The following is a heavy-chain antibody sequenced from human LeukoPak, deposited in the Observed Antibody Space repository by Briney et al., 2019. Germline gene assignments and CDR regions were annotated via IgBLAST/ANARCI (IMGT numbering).Heavy chain of an antibody. V-gene: IGHV3-30-3*01. Sequence: GGSLRLSCAASGFTFSSHAMHWVRQAPGKGLEWVAVISYDGSNKYYADSVKGRFTISRDNSKNTLYLQMNSLRAEDTAVYYCARDPWGYGPGAFDIWGQGTMVTVSS. CDR2: ISYDGSNK. CDR1: GFTFSSHA. D-gene: IGHD3-16*01. CDR3: ARDPWGYGPGAFDI. J-gene: IGHJ3*02.